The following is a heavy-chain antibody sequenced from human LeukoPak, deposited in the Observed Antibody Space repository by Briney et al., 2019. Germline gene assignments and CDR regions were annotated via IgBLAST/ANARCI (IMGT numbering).Heavy chain of an antibody. J-gene: IGHJ4*02. CDR3: ARGSGLLRFLEWSRPRSDY. D-gene: IGHD3-3*01. Sequence: PGGSLRLSCAASGFTFSSYAMHWVRQAPGKGLEWVAVISYDGSNKYYADSVKGRFTISRDNSKNTLYLQMNSLRAEDTAVYYCARGSGLLRFLEWSRPRSDYWGQGTLVTVSS. CDR1: GFTFSSYA. CDR2: ISYDGSNK. V-gene: IGHV3-30-3*01.